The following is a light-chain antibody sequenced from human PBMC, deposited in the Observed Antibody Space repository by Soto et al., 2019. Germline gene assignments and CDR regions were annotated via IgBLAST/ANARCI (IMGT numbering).Light chain of an antibody. CDR2: KAS. V-gene: IGKV1-5*03. Sequence: DIQMTQSPSTLSASVGDRVTITCRASQSIDKWLAWYQQKPGKAPKLLIYKASLLQSGVPSRFSGSGSGTEFTLTISSLHHDDVGSSFCQQYNRFSWTFGQGTKVEIK. J-gene: IGKJ1*01. CDR1: QSIDKW. CDR3: QQYNRFSWT.